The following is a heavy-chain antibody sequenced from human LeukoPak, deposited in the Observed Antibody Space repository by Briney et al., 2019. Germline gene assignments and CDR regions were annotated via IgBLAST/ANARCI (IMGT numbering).Heavy chain of an antibody. CDR3: ARWVAGNWNDFSHFDY. V-gene: IGHV4-34*01. CDR2: INHSGST. Sequence: TSETLSLTCAVYGGSFSGYYWSWIRQPPGKGLEWIGEINHSGSTNYNPSLKSRVTISVDTSKNQFSLKLSSVTAADTAVYYCARWVAGNWNDFSHFDYWGQGTLVTVSS. D-gene: IGHD1-1*01. CDR1: GGSFSGYY. J-gene: IGHJ4*02.